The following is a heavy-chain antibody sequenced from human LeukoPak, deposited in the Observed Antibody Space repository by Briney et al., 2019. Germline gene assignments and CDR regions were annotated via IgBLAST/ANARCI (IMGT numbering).Heavy chain of an antibody. J-gene: IGHJ4*02. Sequence: GGSLRLSCAASGFSFTTCAMNWVRQARGKGLEWVALISYDGSKKYYADSVKGRFTISRENSKNTLYLQLNSLRAEDTALYYCVKGDSSGWYWGQGTLVTVSS. V-gene: IGHV3-30-3*01. CDR2: ISYDGSKK. CDR3: VKGDSSGWY. D-gene: IGHD6-19*01. CDR1: GFSFTTCA.